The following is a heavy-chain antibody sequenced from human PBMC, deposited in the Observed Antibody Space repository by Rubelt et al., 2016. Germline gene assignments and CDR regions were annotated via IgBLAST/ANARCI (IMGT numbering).Heavy chain of an antibody. CDR1: GFTFSSYA. CDR2: ISYAGSNK. Sequence: QVQLVESGGGVVQPGRFLRLSCAASGFTFSSYAMHWVRQAPGQGLEWVAVISYAGSNKYYADSVKGRFTISRDNSKNTLYLQMNSLRAEDTAVYYCVRDKSHWAMDVWGQGTTVSVSS. CDR3: VRDKSHWAMDV. V-gene: IGHV3-30*04. J-gene: IGHJ6*02. D-gene: IGHD7-27*01.